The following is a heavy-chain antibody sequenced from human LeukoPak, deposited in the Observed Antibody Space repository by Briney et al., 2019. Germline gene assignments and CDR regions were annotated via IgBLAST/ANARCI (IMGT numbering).Heavy chain of an antibody. Sequence: ASVKVSCKASGGTFTSYTISWVRQAPGQGLEWMGRIIPILGIANYAQKFQGRVTITADKSTSTAYMELSSLRSEDTAVYYCASVYCSSTSCLNWFDPWGQGTLATVSS. D-gene: IGHD2-2*01. J-gene: IGHJ5*02. V-gene: IGHV1-69*02. CDR1: GGTFTSYT. CDR2: IIPILGIA. CDR3: ASVYCSSTSCLNWFDP.